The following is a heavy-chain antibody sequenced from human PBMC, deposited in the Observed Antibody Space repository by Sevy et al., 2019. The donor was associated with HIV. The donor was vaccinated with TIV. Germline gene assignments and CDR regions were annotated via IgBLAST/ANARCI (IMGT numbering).Heavy chain of an antibody. CDR3: AGGYCSGASCPRPIGYYGMDV. D-gene: IGHD2-15*01. Sequence: GGSLRLSCAASGFTFSNYYMNWVRQAPGKGLEWVSSITYSGSYISYADSLKGRFTISRDNAKNSLYLQMNSLRAEDTAVYFWAGGYCSGASCPRPIGYYGMDVWGQRTTVTVSS. V-gene: IGHV3-21*01. J-gene: IGHJ6*02. CDR2: ITYSGSYI. CDR1: GFTFSNYY.